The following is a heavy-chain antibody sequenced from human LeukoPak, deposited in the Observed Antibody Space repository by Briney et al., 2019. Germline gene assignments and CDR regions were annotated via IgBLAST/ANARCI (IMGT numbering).Heavy chain of an antibody. V-gene: IGHV4-59*01. Sequence: PSETLSLPCTVSGGSISRYYWSWIRQPPGKGLEWIGYIYYSGGTNYNPSLMSRVTISVDTSKNQFSLKLSSVTAADTAMYYCASEMATKLFDYWGQGTLVTVSS. CDR3: ASEMATKLFDY. D-gene: IGHD5-24*01. CDR2: IYYSGGT. J-gene: IGHJ4*02. CDR1: GGSISRYY.